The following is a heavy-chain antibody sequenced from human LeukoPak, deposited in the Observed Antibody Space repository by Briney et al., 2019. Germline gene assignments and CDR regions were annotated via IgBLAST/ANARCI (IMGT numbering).Heavy chain of an antibody. D-gene: IGHD6-19*01. V-gene: IGHV1-2*02. J-gene: IGHJ5*02. CDR2: INPNSGGT. Sequence: ASVKVSCKASGYTFTGYYMHWVRQAPGQGLEWMGWINPNSGGTNYAQKFQGRVTMTRDTSISTDYMELSRLTSDDTAVYYCARDESQYSSGWYVPGNWFDPWGQGTLVTVSS. CDR3: ARDESQYSSGWYVPGNWFDP. CDR1: GYTFTGYY.